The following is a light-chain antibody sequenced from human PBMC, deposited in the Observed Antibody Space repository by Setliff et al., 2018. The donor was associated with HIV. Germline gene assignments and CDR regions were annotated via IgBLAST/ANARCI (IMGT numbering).Light chain of an antibody. V-gene: IGLV2-14*01. Sequence: QSVLTQPASVSGSPGQSITMSCTGTSSDVGGYNYVSWYQHHPGKAPKLMIYEVTNRPSGVSSRLSGSKSGNTASLTIFGLQAEDEADYYCSSYTNSNSYVFGTGTKVTVL. CDR1: SSDVGGYNY. J-gene: IGLJ1*01. CDR3: SSYTNSNSYV. CDR2: EVT.